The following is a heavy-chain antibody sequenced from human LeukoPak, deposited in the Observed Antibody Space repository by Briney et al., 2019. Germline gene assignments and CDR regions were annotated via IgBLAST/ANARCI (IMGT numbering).Heavy chain of an antibody. CDR1: GGSISSSSYY. CDR2: IYYSGST. D-gene: IGHD6-19*01. CDR3: AREVRQWLAYVNLYYYYMDV. J-gene: IGHJ6*03. V-gene: IGHV4-39*07. Sequence: PSETLSLTCTVSGGSISSSSYYWGWIRQPPGKGLEWIGSIYYSGSTYYNPSLKSRVTISVDTSKNQFSLKLSSVTAADTAVYYCAREVRQWLAYVNLYYYYMDVWGKGTTVTVSS.